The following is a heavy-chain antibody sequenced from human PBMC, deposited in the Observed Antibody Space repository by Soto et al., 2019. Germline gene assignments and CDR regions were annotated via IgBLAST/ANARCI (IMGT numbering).Heavy chain of an antibody. CDR1: GYTFTSYD. Sequence: ASVKVSCKASGYTFTSYDINWVRQATGQGLEWMGWISADNGNTQYSENFQGRVTFTRDTSASTAYMELSSVRSEDTALYYCARVYCSGAGCQEWYFDLLGRGTLVTVSS. CDR2: ISADNGNT. V-gene: IGHV1-3*01. CDR3: ARVYCSGAGCQEWYFDL. J-gene: IGHJ2*01. D-gene: IGHD2-15*01.